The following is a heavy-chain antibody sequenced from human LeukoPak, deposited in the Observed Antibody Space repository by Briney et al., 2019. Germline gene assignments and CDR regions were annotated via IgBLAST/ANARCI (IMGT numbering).Heavy chain of an antibody. CDR2: INHSGST. CDR3: ARDSSGYYSPLAY. D-gene: IGHD3-22*01. J-gene: IGHJ4*02. Sequence: PSETLSLTCAVYGGSFSGYYWSWIRQPPGKGLEWIGEINHSGSTNYNPSLKSRVTISVDTSKNQFSLKLSSVTAADTAVYYCARDSSGYYSPLAYWGQGTLVTVSS. V-gene: IGHV4-34*01. CDR1: GGSFSGYY.